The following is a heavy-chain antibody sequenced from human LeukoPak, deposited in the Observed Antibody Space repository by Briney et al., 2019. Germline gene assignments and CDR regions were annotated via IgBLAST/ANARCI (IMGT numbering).Heavy chain of an antibody. CDR1: GGSLSSYY. CDR2: IYYSGST. D-gene: IGHD1-26*01. J-gene: IGHJ4*02. Sequence: SETLSLTCTVSGGSLSSYYWSWIRQPPGKGLEWIGYIYYSGSTNYNPSLKSRVTISVDTSKNQFSLKLSSVTAADTAVYYCARHRIVGATVYFDYWGQGTLVTVSS. V-gene: IGHV4-59*08. CDR3: ARHRIVGATVYFDY.